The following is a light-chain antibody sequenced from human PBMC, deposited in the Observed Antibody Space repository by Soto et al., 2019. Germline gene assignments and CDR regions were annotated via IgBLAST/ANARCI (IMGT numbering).Light chain of an antibody. J-gene: IGKJ1*01. V-gene: IGKV1-6*01. CDR3: LQDFNYPWT. CDR2: SAS. CDR1: QGIRTD. Sequence: AIQMTQSPSSLSASVGDRVTITCRASQGIRTDLGWYQQKPGKAPKLLIYSASSLQSGGPSRFTGTASGTDFTLTISSLQPEDFATYYCLQDFNYPWTFGQGTKVEIK.